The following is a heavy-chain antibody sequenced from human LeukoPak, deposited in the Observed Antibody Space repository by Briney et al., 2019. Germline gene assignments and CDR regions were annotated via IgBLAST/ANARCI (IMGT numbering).Heavy chain of an antibody. D-gene: IGHD3-9*01. CDR1: GFTFSSFA. V-gene: IGHV3-23*01. Sequence: TGGSLRLSCAASGFTFSSFATSWVRQAPGKGLEWVSGISASGGSTYYADSVKGRFTISRDNSKNTLYLQMNSLRAEDTAVYYCAKEAYDVLTGTNWFDPWGQGTLVTVSS. J-gene: IGHJ5*02. CDR2: ISASGGST. CDR3: AKEAYDVLTGTNWFDP.